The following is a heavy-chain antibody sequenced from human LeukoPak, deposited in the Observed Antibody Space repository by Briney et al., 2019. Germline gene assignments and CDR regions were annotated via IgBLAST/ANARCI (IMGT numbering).Heavy chain of an antibody. Sequence: SETLSLTCTVSGGSISSSSYYWGWIRQPPGKGLEWIGSIYYSGSTYYNPSLKSRVTISVDTSKNQFSLKLSSVTAADTAVYYCARGTIPFLGYFDYWGQGTLVTVSS. CDR1: GGSISSSSYY. J-gene: IGHJ4*02. D-gene: IGHD3-3*01. CDR3: ARGTIPFLGYFDY. CDR2: IYYSGST. V-gene: IGHV4-39*07.